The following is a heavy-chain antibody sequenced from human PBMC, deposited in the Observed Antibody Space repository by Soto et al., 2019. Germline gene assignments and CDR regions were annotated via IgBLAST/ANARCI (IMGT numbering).Heavy chain of an antibody. J-gene: IGHJ4*02. CDR1: GFTVSSNY. CDR3: ARGILEYSSSYYFDY. V-gene: IGHV3-53*04. Sequence: GGSLRLSCAASGFTVSSNYMSWVRQAPGKGLEWVSVIYSGGSTYYADSVKGRFTISRHNSKNTLYLQMNSLRAEDTAVYYCARGILEYSSSYYFDYWGQGTLVTVSS. D-gene: IGHD6-6*01. CDR2: IYSGGST.